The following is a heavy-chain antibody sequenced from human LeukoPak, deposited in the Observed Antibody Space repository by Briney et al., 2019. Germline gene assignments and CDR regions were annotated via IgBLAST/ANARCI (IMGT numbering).Heavy chain of an antibody. V-gene: IGHV3-7*01. J-gene: IGHJ4*02. Sequence: GRSLRLSCAASGFTFSSHGFHWVRQAPGKGLEWVANIKHDGSEEYYVDSVKGRFTISRDNAKNSPYLQMNSLRAEDTAVYYCARTLGYCSSTNCFLTFDYWGQGTLVTVSS. CDR3: ARTLGYCSSTNCFLTFDY. CDR1: GFTFSSHG. CDR2: IKHDGSEE. D-gene: IGHD2-2*01.